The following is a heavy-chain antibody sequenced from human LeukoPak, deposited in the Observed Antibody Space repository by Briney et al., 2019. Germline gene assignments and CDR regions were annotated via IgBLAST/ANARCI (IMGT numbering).Heavy chain of an antibody. D-gene: IGHD5-18*01. CDR3: ARSLWPEDY. J-gene: IGHJ4*02. Sequence: GGSLRLSCVASGVTLSNYAMSWVRQAPGKGLEWVANIKQDGSEKNYVDSVKGRFTISRDNAKTSLYLQMNSLRVEDTAVYYCARSLWPEDYWGQGTLVTVSS. V-gene: IGHV3-7*01. CDR2: IKQDGSEK. CDR1: GVTLSNYA.